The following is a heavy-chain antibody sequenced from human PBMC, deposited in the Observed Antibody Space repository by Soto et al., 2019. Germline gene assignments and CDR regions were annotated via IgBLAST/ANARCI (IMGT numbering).Heavy chain of an antibody. CDR2: FDPEDGET. J-gene: IGHJ4*02. CDR1: GYTLTELS. CDR3: ATVPWGDYVVDY. V-gene: IGHV1-24*01. D-gene: IGHD4-17*01. Sequence: ASVKVSCKVSGYTLTELSMHWVRQAPGKGLEWMGGFDPEDGETIYAQKFQGRVTMTEDTSTDTAYMELSSLRSEDTPVYYCATVPWGDYVVDYWGQGTLVTVSS.